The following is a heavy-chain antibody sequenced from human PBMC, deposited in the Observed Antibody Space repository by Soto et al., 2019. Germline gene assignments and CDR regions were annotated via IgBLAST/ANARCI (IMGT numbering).Heavy chain of an antibody. V-gene: IGHV4-59*01. Sequence: LSLTCTVSGGSISSYYWSWIRQPPGKGLEWIGYIYYSGSTNYNPSLKSRVTISVDTSKNQFSLKLSSVTAADTAVYYCARGSQRYSSSWRAEYFQHWGQGTLVTVSS. CDR2: IYYSGST. CDR1: GGSISSYY. CDR3: ARGSQRYSSSWRAEYFQH. J-gene: IGHJ1*01. D-gene: IGHD6-13*01.